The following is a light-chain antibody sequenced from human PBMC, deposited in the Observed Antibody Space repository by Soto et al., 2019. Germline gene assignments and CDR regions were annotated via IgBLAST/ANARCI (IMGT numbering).Light chain of an antibody. V-gene: IGKV4-1*01. J-gene: IGKJ2*01. CDR1: QSVLYSSNNKNQ. CDR2: WAS. Sequence: DIVMTQSPDSLAASLGERATINCKSSQSVLYSSNNKNQLAWYQQKPGQPPKLLIYWASTRESGVPDRFSGSGSGTDFTLTISSLQAEDVAVYYCQQYYGNPPYTFGQGTKLEIK. CDR3: QQYYGNPPYT.